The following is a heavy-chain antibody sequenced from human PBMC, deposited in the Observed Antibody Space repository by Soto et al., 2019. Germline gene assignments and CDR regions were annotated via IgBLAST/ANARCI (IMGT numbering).Heavy chain of an antibody. J-gene: IGHJ6*02. D-gene: IGHD3-3*01. CDR2: IYYSGST. CDR3: ARDSYYDFLYGMDV. Sequence: QVQLQESGPGLVKPSETLSLTCTVSGGSISSYYWSWIRQPPGKGLEWIGYIYYSGSTNYNPSLTSRVTISVDTSKNQFSLKLSSVTAADTAVYYCARDSYYDFLYGMDVWGQGTTVTVSS. CDR1: GGSISSYY. V-gene: IGHV4-59*01.